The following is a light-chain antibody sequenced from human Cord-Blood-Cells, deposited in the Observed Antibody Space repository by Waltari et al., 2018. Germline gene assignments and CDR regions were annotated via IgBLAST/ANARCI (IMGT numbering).Light chain of an antibody. Sequence: QSALTQPASVSGSPGQSITISCTGTSSDVGGYNYVSWYHKHPGKAPKLMIYDVSKRPSVVSNRFSGSKSANTASLTISGLPAEDEADYYCSSYTSSSTWVFGGGTQLTVL. CDR1: SSDVGGYNY. V-gene: IGLV2-14*01. CDR2: DVS. J-gene: IGLJ3*02. CDR3: SSYTSSSTWV.